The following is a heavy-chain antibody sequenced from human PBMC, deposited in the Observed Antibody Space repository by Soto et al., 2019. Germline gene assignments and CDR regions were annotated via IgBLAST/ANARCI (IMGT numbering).Heavy chain of an antibody. CDR2: IYYSGST. D-gene: IGHD6-13*01. CDR3: ARAGIIGIAEFAY. V-gene: IGHV4-59*01. Sequence: SETLSLTCTVSGGSISSYYWSWIRQPPGKGLEWIGYIYYSGSTNYNPSLKSRVTISVDTSKNQFSLKLSSVTAADTAVYYCARAGIIGIAEFAYWGQGTLVTVSS. J-gene: IGHJ4*02. CDR1: GGSISSYY.